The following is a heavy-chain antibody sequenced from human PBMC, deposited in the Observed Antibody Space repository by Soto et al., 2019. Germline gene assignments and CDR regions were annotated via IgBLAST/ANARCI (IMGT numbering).Heavy chain of an antibody. D-gene: IGHD2-2*01. CDR1: GFTFSSYS. V-gene: IGHV3-48*01. Sequence: GGSLRLSCAASGFTFSSYSMNWVRQAPGKGLEWVSYISSSSSTIYYADSVKGRFTISRDNAKNSLYLQMNSLRAEDTAVDYCARVPRGVPAATYYYYYYYMDVWGKGTTVTVSS. CDR2: ISSSSSTI. CDR3: ARVPRGVPAATYYYYYYYMDV. J-gene: IGHJ6*03.